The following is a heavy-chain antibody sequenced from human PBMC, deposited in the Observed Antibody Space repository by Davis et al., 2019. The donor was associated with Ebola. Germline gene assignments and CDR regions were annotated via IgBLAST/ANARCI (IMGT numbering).Heavy chain of an antibody. CDR2: ISTYNANT. CDR3: ARGSHSGFPYYMDV. D-gene: IGHD3-22*01. V-gene: IGHV1-18*04. CDR1: GYTFTSYG. Sequence: ASVKVSCKASGYTFTSYGISWVRQAPGQGLEWMGWISTYNANTNYAHILQGRVTLTTDTSTSTAYMELSNLRSNDTAVYYCARGSHSGFPYYMDVWGKGTTVTVSS. J-gene: IGHJ6*03.